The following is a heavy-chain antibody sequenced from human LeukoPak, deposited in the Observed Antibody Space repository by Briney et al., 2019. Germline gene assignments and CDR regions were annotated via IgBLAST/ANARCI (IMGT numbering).Heavy chain of an antibody. CDR1: GDSISNYY. CDR3: ARQGLIPGIAVAGSFDY. J-gene: IGHJ4*02. Sequence: SETLSLTCTVSGDSISNYYWSWTRQPPGKGLEWIGYVSYSGSTNYNPSLKSRVTISVDTSKNQFSLKLSSVTAADTAVYYCARQGLIPGIAVAGSFDYWGQGTLVTVSS. CDR2: VSYSGST. V-gene: IGHV4-59*08. D-gene: IGHD6-19*01.